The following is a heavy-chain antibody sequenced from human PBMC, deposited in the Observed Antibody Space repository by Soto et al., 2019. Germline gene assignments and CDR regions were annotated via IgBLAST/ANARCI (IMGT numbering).Heavy chain of an antibody. Sequence: LRLSCAASGFTCSSYWMHWVRQAPGKGLVWVSRINSDGSSTSYADSVKGRFTISRDNAKNTLYLQMNSLRAEDTAVYYCARSPVSTSVLLYYYYGMDVWGQGTTVTVSS. J-gene: IGHJ6*02. CDR1: GFTCSSYW. V-gene: IGHV3-74*01. CDR2: INSDGSST. CDR3: ARSPVSTSVLLYYYYGMDV. D-gene: IGHD2-2*01.